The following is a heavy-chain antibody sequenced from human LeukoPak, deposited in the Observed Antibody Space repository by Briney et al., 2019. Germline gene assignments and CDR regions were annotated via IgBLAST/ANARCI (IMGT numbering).Heavy chain of an antibody. D-gene: IGHD5-12*01. CDR2: IYHSGST. J-gene: IGHJ3*02. CDR1: GGSISSSNW. CDR3: ARFVVAEGDAFDI. V-gene: IGHV4-4*02. Sequence: SGTLSLTCTVSGGSISSSNWWSGVRQPPGKGLEWIGEIYHSGSTYYNASLKSRVTISVDRSKNQFSLKLSSVTAADPAVYYCARFVVAEGDAFDIWGQGTMVTVSS.